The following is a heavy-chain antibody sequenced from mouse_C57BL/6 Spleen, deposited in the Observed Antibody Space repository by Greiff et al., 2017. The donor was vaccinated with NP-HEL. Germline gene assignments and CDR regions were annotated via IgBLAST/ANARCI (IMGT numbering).Heavy chain of an antibody. CDR3: AAQGDY. Sequence: VQLQQSGAELARPGASVKLSCKASGYTFTSYGISWVKQRPGQGLEWIGEIYPRSGNTYYNEKFKGKATLTADKSSSTAYMELRSLTSEDSAVYFCAAQGDYWGQGTSVTVSS. J-gene: IGHJ4*01. V-gene: IGHV1-81*01. CDR1: GYTFTSYG. CDR2: IYPRSGNT.